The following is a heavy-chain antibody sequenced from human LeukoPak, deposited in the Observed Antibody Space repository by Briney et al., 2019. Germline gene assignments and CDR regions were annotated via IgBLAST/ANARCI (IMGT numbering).Heavy chain of an antibody. Sequence: GGSLRLSCGASGFTFSSYGMHWVRPAPGKGLEWVAYIRDDGNNKYYADSVKGRFTISRDNSKNTLFLQMNSLRVEDTAVYYCARGLYSSSSEFDYWGQGTLVTVSS. J-gene: IGHJ4*02. CDR3: ARGLYSSSSEFDY. CDR1: GFTFSSYG. V-gene: IGHV3-30*02. CDR2: IRDDGNNK. D-gene: IGHD6-6*01.